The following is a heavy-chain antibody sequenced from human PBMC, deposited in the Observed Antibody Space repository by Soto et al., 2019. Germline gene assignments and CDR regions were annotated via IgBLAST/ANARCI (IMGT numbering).Heavy chain of an antibody. D-gene: IGHD2-8*01. V-gene: IGHV4-59*01. CDR2: IHYSGTT. Sequence: SETLSLTCTVSGTSISSYYWSWIRQPPGKGPEWIANIHYSGTTNYNPSLASRVTLSVDTSKNQFSLKMTSVTAADRAMYFCARYNSYAIDYWGRGTLVTVSS. CDR1: GTSISSYY. CDR3: ARYNSYAIDY. J-gene: IGHJ4*02.